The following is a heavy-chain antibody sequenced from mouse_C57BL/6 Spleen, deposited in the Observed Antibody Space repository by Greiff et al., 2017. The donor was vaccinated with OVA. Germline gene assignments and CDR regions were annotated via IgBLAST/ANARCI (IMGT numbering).Heavy chain of an antibody. Sequence: VQLKESGGGLVKPGGSLKLSCAASGFTFSDYGMHWVRQAPEKGLEWVAYISSGSSTIYYADTVKGRFTISRDNAKNTLFLQMTSLRTEATAMYYGARNDYGSSDGWYFDVWGTGTTVTVSS. CDR3: ARNDYGSSDGWYFDV. D-gene: IGHD1-1*01. J-gene: IGHJ1*03. V-gene: IGHV5-17*01. CDR2: ISSGSSTI. CDR1: GFTFSDYG.